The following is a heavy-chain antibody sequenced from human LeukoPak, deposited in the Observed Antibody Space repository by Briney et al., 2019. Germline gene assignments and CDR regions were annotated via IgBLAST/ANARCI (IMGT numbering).Heavy chain of an antibody. V-gene: IGHV3-66*02. CDR2: IYRGGST. CDR1: GFTVSSSY. J-gene: IGHJ3*02. CDR3: VRNAFDT. Sequence: GGSLRLSCAASGFTVSSSYMNWVRQAPGKGLGGVSVIYRGGSTYYSDSVKGRFNISRDNSKNTLYLQMNSLRTEDTAVYYCVRNAFDTWGQGTRVIVSS.